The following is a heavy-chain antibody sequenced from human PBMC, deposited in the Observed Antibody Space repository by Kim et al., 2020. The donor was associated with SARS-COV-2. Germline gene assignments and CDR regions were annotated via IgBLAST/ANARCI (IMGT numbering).Heavy chain of an antibody. J-gene: IGHJ5*02. CDR2: IYYSGST. CDR3: ARGLQLDTAMVPDWFDP. D-gene: IGHD5-18*01. V-gene: IGHV4-61*01. CDR1: GGSVSSGSYY. Sequence: SETLSLTCTVSGGSVSSGSYYWSWIRQPPGKGLEWIGYIYYSGSTNYNPSLKSRVTISVDTSKNQFSLKLSSVTAADTAVYYCARGLQLDTAMVPDWFDPWGQGTLVTVSS.